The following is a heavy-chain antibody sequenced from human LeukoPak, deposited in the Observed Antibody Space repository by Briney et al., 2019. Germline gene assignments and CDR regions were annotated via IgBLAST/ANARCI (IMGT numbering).Heavy chain of an antibody. CDR2: ISYDGGNK. CDR3: AKPHYCSSTSCYGESPFDY. CDR1: GFTFSSYG. D-gene: IGHD2-2*01. J-gene: IGHJ4*02. Sequence: GGSLRLSCAASGFTFSSYGMHWVRQAPGKGLEWVAVISYDGGNKYYTDSVKGRFTISRDNSKNTLYLQMNSLRAEDTAVYYYAKPHYCSSTSCYGESPFDYWGQGTLVTVSS. V-gene: IGHV3-30*18.